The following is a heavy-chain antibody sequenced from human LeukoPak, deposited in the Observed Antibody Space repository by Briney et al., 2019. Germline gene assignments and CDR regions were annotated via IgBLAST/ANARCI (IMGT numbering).Heavy chain of an antibody. Sequence: ASVKLSCNASGYTFTSYGTSWGREAPGHGLEWRGWISAYNGNTNYAPKLQGRVTIPTDESTSTAYMELRSLRADDSAVYFCARGTGLGADWGQGTLVTVSS. CDR2: ISAYNGNT. CDR3: ARGTGLGAD. V-gene: IGHV1-18*01. CDR1: GYTFTSYG. J-gene: IGHJ4*02. D-gene: IGHD3-16*01.